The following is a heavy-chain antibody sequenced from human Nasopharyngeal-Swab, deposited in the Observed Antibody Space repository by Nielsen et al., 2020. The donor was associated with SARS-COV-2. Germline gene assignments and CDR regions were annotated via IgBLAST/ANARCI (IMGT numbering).Heavy chain of an antibody. CDR2: IYPRDSDT. Sequence: GESPKTSCKGPGYSFTSYWIAWVPQMPGKGLEWMGIIYPRDSDTRYSPSFQGQVTISADKSISTAYLQWSSLKASDTAMYYCVRPEGVATSFKYYFQYGMDVWGQGTMVTVPS. J-gene: IGHJ6*02. CDR1: GYSFTSYW. CDR3: VRPEGVATSFKYYFQYGMDV. V-gene: IGHV5-51*01. D-gene: IGHD5-12*01.